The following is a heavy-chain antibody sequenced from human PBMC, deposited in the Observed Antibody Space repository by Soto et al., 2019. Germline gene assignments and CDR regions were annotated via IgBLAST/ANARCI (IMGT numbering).Heavy chain of an antibody. D-gene: IGHD5-18*01. Sequence: ASVKVSCKASGYTFTSYGISWVRQAPGQGLEWMGWINPNSGGTNYAQKFQGWVTMTRDTSISTAYMELSRLRSDDTAVYYCARASDTAMVGDYWGQGTLVTVSS. J-gene: IGHJ4*02. CDR1: GYTFTSYG. CDR2: INPNSGGT. CDR3: ARASDTAMVGDY. V-gene: IGHV1-2*04.